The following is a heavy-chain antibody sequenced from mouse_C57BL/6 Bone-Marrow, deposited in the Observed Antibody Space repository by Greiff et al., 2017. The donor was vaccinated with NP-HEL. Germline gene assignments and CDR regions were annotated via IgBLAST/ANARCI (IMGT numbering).Heavy chain of an antibody. CDR1: GFTFSDYY. CDR3: AREGGLRRRTYAMDY. D-gene: IGHD2-4*01. CDR2: INYDGSST. Sequence: VQVVESEGGLVQPGSSMKLSCTASGFTFSDYYMAWVRQVPEKGLEWVANINYDGSSTYYLDSLKSRFIISRDNAKNILYLQMRSLKSEDTATYYCAREGGLRRRTYAMDYWGQGTSVTVSA. V-gene: IGHV5-16*01. J-gene: IGHJ4*01.